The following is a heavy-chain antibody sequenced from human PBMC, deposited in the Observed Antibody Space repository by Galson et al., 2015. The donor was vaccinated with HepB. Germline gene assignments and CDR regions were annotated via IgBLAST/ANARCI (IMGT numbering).Heavy chain of an antibody. D-gene: IGHD6-19*01. CDR3: AKEEAVAGKFTPATFFDY. V-gene: IGHV3-23*01. Sequence: SLRLSCAASGFTFSSYAMSWVRQAPGKGLEWVSAISGSGGSTYYADSVKGRFTISRDNSKNTLYLQMNSLRAEDTAVYYCAKEEAVAGKFTPATFFDYWGQGTLVTVSS. CDR2: ISGSGGST. CDR1: GFTFSSYA. J-gene: IGHJ4*02.